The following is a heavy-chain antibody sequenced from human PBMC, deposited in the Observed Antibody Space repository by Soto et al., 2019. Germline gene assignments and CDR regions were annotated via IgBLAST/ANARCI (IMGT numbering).Heavy chain of an antibody. CDR1: GGTFSSYA. Sequence: QVQLVQSGAEVKKPGSSVKVSCKASGGTFSSYAISWVRQAPGQGLEWMGGIIPIFGTADYAQKFQGRVSITADDFTSTAYMELSSLRSEDTAVYYCARHLGGNHYYYGMDVWGQGTTVTVSS. V-gene: IGHV1-69*12. CDR3: ARHLGGNHYYYGMDV. J-gene: IGHJ6*02. CDR2: IIPIFGTA. D-gene: IGHD3-16*01.